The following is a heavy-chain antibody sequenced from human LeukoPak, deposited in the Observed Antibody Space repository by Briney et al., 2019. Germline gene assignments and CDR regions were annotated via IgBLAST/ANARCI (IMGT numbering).Heavy chain of an antibody. V-gene: IGHV3-9*01. CDR3: ATDLIHYYASGAKT. Sequence: LPGGSLRLSCIASGFTFDDYAMHWVRQAPGKGLEWVSGISWNSGSIGYADSVKGRFTISRDNAKNSLFLQMNSLRAEDTAVYYCATDLIHYYASGAKTWGQGTLVTVSS. CDR1: GFTFDDYA. J-gene: IGHJ5*02. CDR2: ISWNSGSI. D-gene: IGHD3-10*01.